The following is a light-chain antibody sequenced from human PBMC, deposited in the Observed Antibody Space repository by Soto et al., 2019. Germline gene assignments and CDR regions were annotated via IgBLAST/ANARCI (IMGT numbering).Light chain of an antibody. Sequence: EIVLTQSPVTLSMSPGERATLSCRASLSLSSSYIAWYQQKPGQAPRHLIYGASSRATGIPDRFSGSGSGTEFTLTITRLEPEDFAVYHCQQYGNSPWTFGQGTKVDIK. V-gene: IGKV3-20*01. CDR1: LSLSSSY. CDR2: GAS. CDR3: QQYGNSPWT. J-gene: IGKJ1*01.